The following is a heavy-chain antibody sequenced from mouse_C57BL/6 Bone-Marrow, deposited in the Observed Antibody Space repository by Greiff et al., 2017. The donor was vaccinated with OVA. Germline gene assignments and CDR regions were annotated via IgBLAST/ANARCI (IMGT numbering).Heavy chain of an antibody. Sequence: QVQLKESGPELVKPGASVKISCKASGYTFTDYYINWVKQRPGQGLAWIGWIFPGSGSTYYNEKFKGKATLTVDKSSSTAYMLLSSLTSEDSAVYFCARSMLTGTVFDYWGQGTTLTVSS. CDR2: IFPGSGST. V-gene: IGHV1-75*01. J-gene: IGHJ2*01. D-gene: IGHD4-1*01. CDR1: GYTFTDYY. CDR3: ARSMLTGTVFDY.